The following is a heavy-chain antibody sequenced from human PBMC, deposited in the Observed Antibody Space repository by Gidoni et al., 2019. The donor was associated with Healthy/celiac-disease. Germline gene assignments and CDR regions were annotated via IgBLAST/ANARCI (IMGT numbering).Heavy chain of an antibody. D-gene: IGHD3-3*01. CDR1: GFTCSSYW. J-gene: IGHJ5*02. Sequence: EVQLVESGGGLVQPGGSRRLSCAASGFTCSSYWMHWVRQAPGKGLVWVSRISSDGSSTSYADSVKGRFTISRDNAKNTLYLQMNSLRAGDTAVYYCARDRRFLEWLLWFDPWGQGTLVTVSS. CDR2: ISSDGSST. V-gene: IGHV3-74*01. CDR3: ARDRRFLEWLLWFDP.